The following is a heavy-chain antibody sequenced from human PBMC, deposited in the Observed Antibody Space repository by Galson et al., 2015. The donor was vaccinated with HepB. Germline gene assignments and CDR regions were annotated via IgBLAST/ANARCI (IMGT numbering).Heavy chain of an antibody. CDR1: GFTFSSYG. D-gene: IGHD3-22*01. J-gene: IGHJ4*02. CDR2: LSYDESNE. Sequence: SLRLSCAASGFTFSSYGMHWVRQAPGKGLEWVAVLSYDESNEYYADSVKGRFTISRDNSKSTLYLQMNSLTPEDTAVYYCVKDLTYYDTTGYFRGGLDYWGQGTLVTVSS. CDR3: VKDLTYYDTTGYFRGGLDY. V-gene: IGHV3-30*18.